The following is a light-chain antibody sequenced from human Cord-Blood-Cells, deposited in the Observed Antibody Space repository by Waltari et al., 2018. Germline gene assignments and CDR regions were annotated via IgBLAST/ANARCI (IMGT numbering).Light chain of an antibody. CDR1: QGISSD. CDR2: APS. V-gene: IGKV1-8*01. Sequence: RMTQSPSSFSASTGDRVTITCRESQGISSDLASYQQKPRKAPKRLIYAPSTLQSGVPSRFSGSGSGTDFTLTISCLQSEDFATYYCQQYYSYPYSFGQGTNLEIK. J-gene: IGKJ2*03. CDR3: QQYYSYPYS.